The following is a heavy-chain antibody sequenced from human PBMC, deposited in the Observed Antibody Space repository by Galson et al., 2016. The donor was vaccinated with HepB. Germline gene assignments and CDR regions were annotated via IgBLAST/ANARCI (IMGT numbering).Heavy chain of an antibody. CDR1: GFNFSNYG. CDR2: TWHDGSHK. Sequence: SLRLSCAASGFNFSNYGMHWVRQAPGKGLAWVAVTWHDGSHKYYADSVKGRFTISRDNSKNTVYLQMNSLRADDTAVYYCATVARMAARPDFWGQGTLVIVSS. CDR3: ATVARMAARPDF. J-gene: IGHJ4*02. D-gene: IGHD6-6*01. V-gene: IGHV3-33*01.